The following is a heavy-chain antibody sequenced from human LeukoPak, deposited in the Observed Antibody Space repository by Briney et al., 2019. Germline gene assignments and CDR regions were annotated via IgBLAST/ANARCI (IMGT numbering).Heavy chain of an antibody. V-gene: IGHV1-69*13. Sequence: ASVKVSCKASGGTFSSYAISWVRQAPGQGLEWMGGIIPIFGTANYAQKFQGRVTITADESTNTAYMELSSLRSEDTAVYYCARGVSTTVVTLYYFDYWGQGTLVTVSS. CDR3: ARGVSTTVVTLYYFDY. CDR1: GGTFSSYA. CDR2: IIPIFGTA. J-gene: IGHJ4*02. D-gene: IGHD4-23*01.